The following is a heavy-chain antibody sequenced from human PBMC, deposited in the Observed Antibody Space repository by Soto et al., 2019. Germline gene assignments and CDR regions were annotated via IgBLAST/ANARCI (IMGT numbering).Heavy chain of an antibody. D-gene: IGHD3-10*01. V-gene: IGHV4-30-4*01. J-gene: IGHJ2*01. CDR1: GGSISSGDYY. CDR2: SYYSGST. Sequence: QVQLQESGPGLVKPSQTLSLTCTVSGGSISSGDYYWNWIRQPPGKGLERIGYSYYSGSTYYNPSLKSRVTIPVDTSKNQFSMNLSYVTAADTAVYSCARGNFKLWFGELNLWGRGTLVTVSS. CDR3: ARGNFKLWFGELNL.